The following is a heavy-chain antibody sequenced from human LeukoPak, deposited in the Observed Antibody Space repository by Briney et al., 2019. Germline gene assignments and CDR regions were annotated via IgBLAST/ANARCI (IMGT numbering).Heavy chain of an antibody. CDR3: ARWVGGPPDY. Sequence: SETLSLTCAVYGGSFSGYYWNWIRQPPGKGLEWIGEINHSGSTNYNPSLKSRVTISVDTSKNQFSLKLSSVTAADTAVYYCARWVGGPPDYWGQGTLVTVSS. CDR2: INHSGST. V-gene: IGHV4-34*01. CDR1: GGSFSGYY. J-gene: IGHJ4*02. D-gene: IGHD6-25*01.